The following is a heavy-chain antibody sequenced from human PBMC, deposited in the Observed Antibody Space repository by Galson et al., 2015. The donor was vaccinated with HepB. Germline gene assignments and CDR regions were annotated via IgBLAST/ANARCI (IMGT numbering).Heavy chain of an antibody. V-gene: IGHV3-23*01. J-gene: IGHJ3*02. D-gene: IGHD5-24*01. CDR1: GFTFCNYA. CDR2: IGGATSRT. Sequence: SLRLSCAASGFTFCNYAMNWVRQTPGKGLEWVSVIGGATSRTDYADSVKGRFTVSRDNSKNTLYLQMNSLRGEDTAVYYCAKDSLQYALDIWGQGTMVTVSS. CDR3: AKDSLQYALDI.